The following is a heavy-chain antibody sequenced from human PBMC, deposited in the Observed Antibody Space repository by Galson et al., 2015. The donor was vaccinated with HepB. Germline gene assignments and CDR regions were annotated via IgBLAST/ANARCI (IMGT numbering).Heavy chain of an antibody. D-gene: IGHD4-17*01. CDR1: GYTFTSYA. CDR3: ARVSRDWATVTRRAFDI. Sequence: SVKVSCKASGYTFTSYAMHWVRQAPGQRLEWMGWINAGNGNTKYSQKFQGRVTITRDTSASTAYMELSSLRSEDTAVYYCARVSRDWATVTRRAFDIWGQGTMVTVSS. V-gene: IGHV1-3*01. CDR2: INAGNGNT. J-gene: IGHJ3*02.